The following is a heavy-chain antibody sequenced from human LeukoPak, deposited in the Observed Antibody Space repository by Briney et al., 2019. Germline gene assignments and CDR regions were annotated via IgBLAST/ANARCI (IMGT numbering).Heavy chain of an antibody. CDR1: GYTFIRYY. D-gene: IGHD4-17*01. CDR3: ARGGYGDRIDY. J-gene: IGHJ4*02. Sequence: ASVKVSCKASGYTFIRYYMHWVRQAPGQGLEWMGIINPSGGSTSYAQKFQGRVTMTRDTSTSTVYMELSRLRSEDTAVYYCARGGYGDRIDYWGQGTLVTVSS. V-gene: IGHV1-46*01. CDR2: INPSGGST.